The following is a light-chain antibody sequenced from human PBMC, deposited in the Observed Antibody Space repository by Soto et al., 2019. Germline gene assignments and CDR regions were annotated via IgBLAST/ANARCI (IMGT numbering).Light chain of an antibody. CDR1: SSDVGAYNY. Sequence: QSALTQPPSASGSPGQSVTISCTGTSSDVGAYNYVSWYQQHPGKAPKLMIHDVSKRPSGVPYRFSGSKSGNAASLTVSGLQGEDEADYYCSSYAGSSWVFGGGTKLTVL. J-gene: IGLJ3*02. CDR2: DVS. CDR3: SSYAGSSWV. V-gene: IGLV2-8*01.